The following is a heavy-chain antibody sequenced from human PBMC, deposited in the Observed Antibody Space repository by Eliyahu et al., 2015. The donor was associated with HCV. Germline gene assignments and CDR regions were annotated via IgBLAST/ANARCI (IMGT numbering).Heavy chain of an antibody. D-gene: IGHD5-24*01. CDR3: AKIFQKADGWNAYDI. V-gene: IGHV3-23*01. CDR2: IGGVGEPT. J-gene: IGHJ3*02. CDR1: GFXFSXFA. Sequence: EVQLLESGGGFVQPGGSLRLSCAASGFXFSXFAMGWVRQAPGKGLEGVSDIGGVGEPTFYADSVRGRFTISRDNSKTTLYLQMSSLRAEDTAVYFCAKIFQKADGWNAYDIWGEGTMVTVSS.